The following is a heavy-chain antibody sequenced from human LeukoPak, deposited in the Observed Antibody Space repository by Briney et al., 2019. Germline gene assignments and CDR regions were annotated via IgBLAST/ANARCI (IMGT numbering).Heavy chain of an antibody. D-gene: IGHD2-15*01. CDR3: TIGHCSGDSCYFDFDY. J-gene: IGHJ4*02. V-gene: IGHV3-49*04. Sequence: GGSLRLSCAASGFAFRDYAMSWVRQAPGKGLEWVGFIRSKAYGGTTEHAASVQGRFTISRDDSKSIVYLQMDSLKTEDTAVYYCTIGHCSGDSCYFDFDYWGQGTLVTVSS. CDR2: IRSKAYGGTT. CDR1: GFAFRDYA.